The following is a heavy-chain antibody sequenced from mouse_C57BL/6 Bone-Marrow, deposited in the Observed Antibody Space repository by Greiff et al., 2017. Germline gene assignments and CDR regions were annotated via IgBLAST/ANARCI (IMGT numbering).Heavy chain of an antibody. Sequence: VQLQQPGAELVKPGASVKLSCKASGYTFTSYWMHWVKQRPGQGLEWIGMIHPNSGSTNYNEKFKSKATLTVDKSSSTAYMRLSSLTSEDSAVFDCARWGTTVVGPFDYWGQGTLVTVSA. J-gene: IGHJ3*01. CDR2: IHPNSGST. CDR1: GYTFTSYW. D-gene: IGHD1-1*01. CDR3: ARWGTTVVGPFDY. V-gene: IGHV1-64*01.